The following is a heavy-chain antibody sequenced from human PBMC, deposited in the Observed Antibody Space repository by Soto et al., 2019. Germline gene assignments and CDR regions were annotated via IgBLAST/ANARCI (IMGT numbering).Heavy chain of an antibody. CDR2: INHSGST. CDR3: ARGRGYCSSTSCYSWWFDP. D-gene: IGHD2-2*01. J-gene: IGHJ5*02. Sequence: KPSETLSLTCAVYGGSFSGYYWSWIRQPPGKGLEWIGEINHSGSTNYNPSLKSRVTISVDTSKNQFSLKLSSVTAADTAVYYCARGRGYCSSTSCYSWWFDPWGQGTLVTVSS. CDR1: GGSFSGYY. V-gene: IGHV4-34*01.